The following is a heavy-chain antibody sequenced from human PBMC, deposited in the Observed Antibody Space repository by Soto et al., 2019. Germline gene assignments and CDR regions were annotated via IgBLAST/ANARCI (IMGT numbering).Heavy chain of an antibody. CDR1: GGSVSSGSYY. J-gene: IGHJ4*02. V-gene: IGHV4-61*01. CDR3: ARGGGYCSGGSCYPY. CDR2: IYYSGST. D-gene: IGHD2-15*01. Sequence: QVQLQESGPGLPKPSEPLSLTCTVSGGSVSSGSYYWSWIRQPPGKGLEWIGYIYYSGSTNYNPSLKSRVTISVDTSKNQFSLKLSSVTAADTAVYYCARGGGYCSGGSCYPYWGQGTLVTVSS.